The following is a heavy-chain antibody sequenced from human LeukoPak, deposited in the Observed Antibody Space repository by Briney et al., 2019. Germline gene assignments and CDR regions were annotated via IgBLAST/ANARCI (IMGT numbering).Heavy chain of an antibody. CDR1: GFTFSTYD. CDR3: ARGDCSGGSCSSMDV. V-gene: IGHV3-13*04. D-gene: IGHD2-15*01. Sequence: GGSLRLSCAASGFTFSTYDMHWDRQATGKGLEWVSGINPAGDTYYPGSVKGRFTISREDAKNSFYLQMNSLRVGDTAVYYCARGDCSGGSCSSMDVWGQGTTVTVSS. J-gene: IGHJ6*02. CDR2: INPAGDT.